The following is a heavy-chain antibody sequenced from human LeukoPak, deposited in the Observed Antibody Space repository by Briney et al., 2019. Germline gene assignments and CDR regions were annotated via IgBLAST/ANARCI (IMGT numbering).Heavy chain of an antibody. CDR2: IYHSGST. Sequence: PSETLSLTCTVSGYSISSGYFWGWIRQPPGKGLEWIGTIYHSGSTYYNPSLKSRVTISVDTSKNQFSLKLSSVTAADTAVYYCARGESGLLWFGELSRTAWFDPWGQGTLVTVSS. CDR1: GYSISSGYF. V-gene: IGHV4-38-2*02. CDR3: ARGESGLLWFGELSRTAWFDP. J-gene: IGHJ5*02. D-gene: IGHD3-10*01.